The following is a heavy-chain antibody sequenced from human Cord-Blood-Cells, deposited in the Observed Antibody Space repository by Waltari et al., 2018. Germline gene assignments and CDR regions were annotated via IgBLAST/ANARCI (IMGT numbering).Heavy chain of an antibody. V-gene: IGHV4-39*01. CDR2: IYYSGGT. Sequence: QLQLQESGPGLVKPSETLSLTCTVSGGSISSSSYYWGWIRQPPGKGLEWIGSIYYSGGTYYNPSLKSRVTISVDTSKNQFSLKLSSVTAADTAVYYCARGRKGGSYYGYFDYWGQGTLVTVSS. CDR3: ARGRKGGSYYGYFDY. J-gene: IGHJ4*02. CDR1: GGSISSSSYY. D-gene: IGHD1-26*01.